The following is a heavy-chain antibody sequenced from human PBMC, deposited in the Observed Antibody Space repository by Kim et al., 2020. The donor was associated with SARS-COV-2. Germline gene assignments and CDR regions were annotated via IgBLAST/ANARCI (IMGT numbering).Heavy chain of an antibody. J-gene: IGHJ4*02. Sequence: GGSLILSCAASGFTFSSYWMHWVRQSPGKGLVWVSRIYSDGSGTSYADSVKGRFTISRDNAKNTLYLQMNSLRAEDTARYYCARRAVDSSGTYYFDYWGQGTLVTVSS. CDR3: ARRAVDSSGTYYFDY. CDR1: GFTFSSYW. D-gene: IGHD3-22*01. CDR2: IYSDGSGT. V-gene: IGHV3-74*01.